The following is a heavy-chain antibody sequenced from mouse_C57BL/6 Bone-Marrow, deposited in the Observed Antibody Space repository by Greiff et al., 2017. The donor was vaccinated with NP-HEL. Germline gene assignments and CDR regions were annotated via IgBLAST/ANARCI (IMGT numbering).Heavy chain of an antibody. CDR2: IYPGSGST. D-gene: IGHD2-4*01. CDR3: ARPNDYDGY. CDR1: GYTFTSYW. Sequence: QVQLKQPGAELVKPGASVKMSCKASGYTFTSYWITWVKQRPGQGLEWIGDIYPGSGSTNYNEKFKSKATLTVATPSSTAYMQLSSLTSEASPVFYCARPNDYDGYWGQGTTLTVAA. J-gene: IGHJ2*01. V-gene: IGHV1-55*01.